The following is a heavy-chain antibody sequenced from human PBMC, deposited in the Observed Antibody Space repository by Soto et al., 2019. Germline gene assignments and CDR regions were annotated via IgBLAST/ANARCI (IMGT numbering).Heavy chain of an antibody. CDR2: ISASGDST. V-gene: IGHV3-23*01. J-gene: IGHJ5*01. Sequence: VQLLESGGGLVQPGGSLRLSCAASGFTFSTYAMTWVRQAPGKGLEWVSAISASGDSTYYADSVKGRFTISRDNSNNALYLQMNSLRPEDTAVYYCAEISRGYGSWGSFGSWGQGTLVTVSS. D-gene: IGHD3-10*01. CDR1: GFTFSTYA. CDR3: AEISRGYGSWGSFGS.